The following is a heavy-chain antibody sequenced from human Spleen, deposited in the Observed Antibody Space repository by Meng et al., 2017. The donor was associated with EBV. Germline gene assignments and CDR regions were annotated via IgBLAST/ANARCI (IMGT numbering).Heavy chain of an antibody. D-gene: IGHD5/OR15-5a*01. CDR1: GGSISSFYY. V-gene: IGHV4-39*01. Sequence: QLQLQESGPGQVXXXXXLXLTXPXPGGSISSFYYWVWIRQPPGRGLEWIGSVHYSGSTYYSPSLKSRITVSVDTSKNQFSLRLTSVTAADTAVYYCARPFPSIVSPRLDPFGDWGQGTLVTVSS. CDR2: VHYSGST. J-gene: IGHJ4*02. CDR3: ARPFPSIVSPRLDPFGD.